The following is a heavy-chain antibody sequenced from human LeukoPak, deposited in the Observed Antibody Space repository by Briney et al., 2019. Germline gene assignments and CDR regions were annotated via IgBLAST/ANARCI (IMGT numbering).Heavy chain of an antibody. D-gene: IGHD3-3*01. Sequence: GGSLRLPCAASGFTFDDYDMTWVRQVPGKGLEWVSGIHWNGSSIGYADSVKGRFTISRDNAKNSVYLQMNNLRPEDTAFYYCARLLTFYDFSFDPWGQGTLVTVSS. CDR3: ARLLTFYDFSFDP. J-gene: IGHJ5*02. CDR1: GFTFDDYD. CDR2: IHWNGSSI. V-gene: IGHV3-20*04.